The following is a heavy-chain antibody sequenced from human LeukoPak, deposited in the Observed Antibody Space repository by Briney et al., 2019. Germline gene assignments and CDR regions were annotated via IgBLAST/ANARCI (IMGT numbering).Heavy chain of an antibody. V-gene: IGHV4-34*01. CDR2: INHSGST. J-gene: IGHJ4*02. CDR3: ARRGTVTTSWDY. CDR1: GGSFSGYY. Sequence: PSETLSLTCAVYGGSFSGYYWSWIRQPPGKGLEWIGEINHSGSTNYNPSLKSRVTVSVDTSKNQFSLKLSSVTAEDTAVYYCARRGTVTTSWDYWGQGTLVTVSS. D-gene: IGHD4-17*01.